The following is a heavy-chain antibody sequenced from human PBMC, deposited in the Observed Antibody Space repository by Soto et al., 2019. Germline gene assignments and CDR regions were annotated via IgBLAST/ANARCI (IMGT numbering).Heavy chain of an antibody. CDR3: ARRVGLLYYFDY. D-gene: IGHD3-16*01. Sequence: EVQLVESGGGLVKPGGSLRLSCAASGFTFSSYSMNWVRQAPGKELEWVSSISSSSSYIYYADSVKGRFTISRDNAKNSLYLQMNSLRAEDTAVYYCARRVGLLYYFDYWGQGTLVTVSS. CDR1: GFTFSSYS. V-gene: IGHV3-21*01. CDR2: ISSSSSYI. J-gene: IGHJ4*02.